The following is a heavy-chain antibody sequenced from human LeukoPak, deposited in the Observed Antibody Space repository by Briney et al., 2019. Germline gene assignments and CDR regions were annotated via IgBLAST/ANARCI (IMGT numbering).Heavy chain of an antibody. V-gene: IGHV4-59*01. CDR1: GGSISSYY. D-gene: IGHD1-26*01. CDR2: IYYSGST. Sequence: PSETLSPTCTVSGGSISSYYWSWIRQPPGKGLEWIGYIYYSGSTNYNPSLKSRVTISVDTSKNQFSLKLSSVTAADTAVYYCASWVGAVFDYWGQGTLVTVPS. J-gene: IGHJ4*02. CDR3: ASWVGAVFDY.